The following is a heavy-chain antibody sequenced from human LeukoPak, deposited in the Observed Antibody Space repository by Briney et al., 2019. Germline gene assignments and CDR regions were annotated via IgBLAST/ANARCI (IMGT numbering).Heavy chain of an antibody. CDR1: GFTFSTYN. J-gene: IGHJ3*02. Sequence: PGGSLRLSCAASGFTFSTYNMNWVRQAPGKGLEWIGNIFYSGSTYYSPSLKSRVTISLDTSRNQFSLKLSSVTAADTAVYYCARPIQLWFTASVLHAFDIWGQGTMVTVSS. CDR3: ARPIQLWFTASVLHAFDI. V-gene: IGHV4-59*08. CDR2: IFYSGST. D-gene: IGHD5-18*01.